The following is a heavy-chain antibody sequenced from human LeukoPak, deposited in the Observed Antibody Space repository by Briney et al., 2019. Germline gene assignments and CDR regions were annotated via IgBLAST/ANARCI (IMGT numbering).Heavy chain of an antibody. J-gene: IGHJ4*02. CDR3: ARDLSSLGLDD. CDR1: GFTFRSYE. Sequence: GGSLRLSCAASGFTFRSYEMNWVRQAPGKGLEWVSGIGASGSHTYFADSVKGRFSISRDNSKNTVYLQMNSLRAGDTALYFCARDLSSLGLDDWGQGTLVTVSS. CDR2: IGASGSHT. D-gene: IGHD7-27*01. V-gene: IGHV3-23*01.